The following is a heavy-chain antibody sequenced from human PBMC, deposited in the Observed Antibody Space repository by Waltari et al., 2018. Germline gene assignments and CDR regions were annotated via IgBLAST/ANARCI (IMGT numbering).Heavy chain of an antibody. J-gene: IGHJ4*02. CDR1: GFTFSSYA. CDR2: IRGSGVST. Sequence: EVQLLESGGGLVQPGGSLRLSCAASGFTFSSYAMSWVRQAPGKGLEWVSAIRGSGVSTYYSHSVKGRFTISRDNSKNALYLQMNSLRAEDTAVYYCARSRGRYFDYWGQGTLVTVSS. V-gene: IGHV3-23*01. CDR3: ARSRGRYFDY.